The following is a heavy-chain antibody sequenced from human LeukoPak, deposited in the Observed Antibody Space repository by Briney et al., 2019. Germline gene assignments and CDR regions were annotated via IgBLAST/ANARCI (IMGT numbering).Heavy chain of an antibody. V-gene: IGHV4-39*01. CDR2: IYSSGST. Sequence: PSETLSLTCAVSGASISGSNYYWGWIRQPPGKGLEWIGNIYSSGSTYYNASLQSRVTISIDTSKNQFSLRLSSLTAADTAMYFCAKSLYDYRSGTYFRPFDYWGQGTLVTVSS. J-gene: IGHJ4*02. CDR3: AKSLYDYRSGTYFRPFDY. D-gene: IGHD3-10*01. CDR1: GASISGSNYY.